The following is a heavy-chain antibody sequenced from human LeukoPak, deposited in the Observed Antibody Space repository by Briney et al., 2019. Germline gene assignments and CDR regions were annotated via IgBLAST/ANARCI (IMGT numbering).Heavy chain of an antibody. CDR2: IYPGDSDT. J-gene: IGHJ4*02. V-gene: IGHV5-51*01. Sequence: GESLKISCKGSGYSFTSYWIGWVRHMPGKGLEWMGIIYPGDSDTRYSPSFQGQVTISADKSISTAYLQWSSLKASDTAMYYCARHHYDILTAVDYWGQGTLVTVSS. CDR1: GYSFTSYW. D-gene: IGHD3-9*01. CDR3: ARHHYDILTAVDY.